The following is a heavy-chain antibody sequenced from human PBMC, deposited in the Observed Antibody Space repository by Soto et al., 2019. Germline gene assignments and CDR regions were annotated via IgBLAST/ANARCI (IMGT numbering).Heavy chain of an antibody. CDR1: GGSISSCCYS. CDR2: IYHSGST. J-gene: IGHJ5*02. CDR3: AGTVGNGYNWFDP. V-gene: IGHV4-30-2*01. D-gene: IGHD4-17*01. Sequence: TLTLTCAVSGGSISSCCYSWSWIRQPPGKGLEWIGYIYHSGSTYYNPSLKSRVTISVDRYKNNFSLKLRSATAAETAVYYCAGTVGNGYNWFDPWGQGTLVTVSS.